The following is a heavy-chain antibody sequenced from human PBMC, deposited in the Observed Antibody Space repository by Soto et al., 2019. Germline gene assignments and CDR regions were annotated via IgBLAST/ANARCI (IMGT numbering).Heavy chain of an antibody. CDR3: ARGASSSWYHWFDP. Sequence: PGGSLRLSCAASGFTFSSYAMHWVRQAPGKGLEWVAVISYDGSNKYYADSVKGQFTISRDNSKNTLYLQMNSLSAEDTAVYYCARGASSSWYHWFDPWGQGTLVTVSS. J-gene: IGHJ5*02. D-gene: IGHD6-13*01. CDR1: GFTFSSYA. CDR2: ISYDGSNK. V-gene: IGHV3-30-3*01.